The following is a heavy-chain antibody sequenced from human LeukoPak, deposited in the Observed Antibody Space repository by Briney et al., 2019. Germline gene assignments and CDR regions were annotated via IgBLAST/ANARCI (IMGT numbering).Heavy chain of an antibody. CDR2: ISWNSGSI. D-gene: IGHD6-19*01. CDR3: AKRSSGWYYFDY. J-gene: IGHJ4*02. Sequence: GRPLRLSCAASGFTFDDYAMHWVRQAPGKGLEWVSGISWNSGSIGYADSVKGRFTISRDNAKNSLYLQMNSLRAEDTALYYCAKRSSGWYYFDYWGQGTLVTVSS. V-gene: IGHV3-9*01. CDR1: GFTFDDYA.